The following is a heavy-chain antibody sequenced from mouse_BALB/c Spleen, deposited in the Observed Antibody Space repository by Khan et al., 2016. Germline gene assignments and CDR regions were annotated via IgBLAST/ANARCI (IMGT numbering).Heavy chain of an antibody. D-gene: IGHD2-4*01. V-gene: IGHV14-3*02. CDR3: ARSPYDDDVGFAY. CDR2: IDPANGNT. CDR1: GFNIKDTY. J-gene: IGHJ3*01. Sequence: VLLQESGAELVKPGASVKLSCTASGFNIKDTYMHWVKQRPEQGLEWIGRIDPANGNTKYDPKFQGKATITADTSSNTAYLQPSSLTSEDSAVYYCARSPYDDDVGFAYWGQGTLVAVSA.